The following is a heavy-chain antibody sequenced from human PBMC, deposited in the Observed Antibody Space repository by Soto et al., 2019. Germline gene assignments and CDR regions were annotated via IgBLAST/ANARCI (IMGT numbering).Heavy chain of an antibody. D-gene: IGHD3-10*01. CDR3: AGECFGEFGYCSDY. CDR1: GYTFTSYG. CDR2: ISAYNGNT. J-gene: IGHJ4*02. Sequence: QVQLVQSGAEVKKPGASVKVSCKASGYTFTSYGISGMRQAPGRGREWMGWISAYNGNTNYVQKHQGRVTMNTDPFISTGYMALWSLRSDDLAVYDCAGECFGEFGYCSDYWGQGTLVTVSS. V-gene: IGHV1-18*03.